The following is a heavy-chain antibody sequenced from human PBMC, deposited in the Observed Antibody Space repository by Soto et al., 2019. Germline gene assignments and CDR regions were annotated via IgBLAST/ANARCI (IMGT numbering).Heavy chain of an antibody. D-gene: IGHD2-2*01. V-gene: IGHV1-46*01. CDR2: VNPSGGST. Sequence: ASVKVSCKASGYTFTSYYMHWVRQAPGQGLEWMGIVNPSGGSTSYAQKFQGRVTMTRDTSTSTVYMELSSLRSEDTAVYYCAVGYCSSTSLRPCYYYYYGMDVWGQGTTVTVSS. J-gene: IGHJ6*02. CDR3: AVGYCSSTSLRPCYYYYYGMDV. CDR1: GYTFTSYY.